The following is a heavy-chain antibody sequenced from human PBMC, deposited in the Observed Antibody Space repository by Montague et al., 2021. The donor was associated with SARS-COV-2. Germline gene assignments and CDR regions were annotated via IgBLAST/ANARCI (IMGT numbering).Heavy chain of an antibody. V-gene: IGHV4-59*01. D-gene: IGHD1-1*01. CDR3: ARVRLTGTTAPYFDY. J-gene: IGHJ4*02. CDR1: GGSIRSYY. CDR2: IYYSGIT. Sequence: SETLSLTCTVSGGSIRSYYWGWIRQPPGKGLAWIGNIYYSGITNXNPSLKSRVTTSIDTSQNQFSLRLSSVTAADTAVYYCARVRLTGTTAPYFDYGGQGTRVTVSS.